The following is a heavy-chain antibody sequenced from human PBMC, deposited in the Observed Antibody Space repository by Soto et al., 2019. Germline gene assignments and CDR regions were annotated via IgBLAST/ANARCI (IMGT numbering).Heavy chain of an antibody. V-gene: IGHV3-53*01. CDR2: IYSGGST. Sequence: EVQLVESGGGLIQPGGSLRLSCAASGFTDSSNSMSWVRQAPGKGLEWVSVIYSGGSTYYADSVKGRFTISRDNSKNTLYLQMNNLRVEDTAVYYCARGEGSSPPFDYWGQGTLVTVSS. CDR1: GFTDSSNS. D-gene: IGHD6-6*01. J-gene: IGHJ4*02. CDR3: ARGEGSSPPFDY.